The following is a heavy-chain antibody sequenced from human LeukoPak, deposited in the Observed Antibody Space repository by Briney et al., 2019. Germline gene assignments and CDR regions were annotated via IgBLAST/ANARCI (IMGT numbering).Heavy chain of an antibody. CDR2: ISAYNGNT. V-gene: IGHV1-18*01. CDR1: GYTFTNFG. Sequence: ASVKVSCKASGYTFTNFGISWVRQAPGQGLEWVGRISAYNGNTNYAQRLQGRVTMTTDTSTSTAYMELRSLRSDDTAVYYCARDRDYGDYNTQDLFVYWGQGTLVTVSS. J-gene: IGHJ4*02. CDR3: ARDRDYGDYNTQDLFVY. D-gene: IGHD4-17*01.